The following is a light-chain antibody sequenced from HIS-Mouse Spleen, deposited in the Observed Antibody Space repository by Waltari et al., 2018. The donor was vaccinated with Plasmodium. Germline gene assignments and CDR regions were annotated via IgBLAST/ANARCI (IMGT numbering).Light chain of an antibody. CDR3: YSTDSSGNHRV. Sequence: SYELTQPPSVSVSPGQTARITCSGDALPKKYAYWYQQKSGQAPVLVIYEDSKRPSGIPEGFSGSSSGKMATWTISVAQVEDEADYYCYSTDSSGNHRVFGGGTKLTVL. CDR1: ALPKKY. J-gene: IGLJ3*02. V-gene: IGLV3-10*01. CDR2: EDS.